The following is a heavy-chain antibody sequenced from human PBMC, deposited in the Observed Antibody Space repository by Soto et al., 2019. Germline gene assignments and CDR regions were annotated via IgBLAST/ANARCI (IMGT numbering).Heavy chain of an antibody. D-gene: IGHD6-19*01. CDR2: IYYSGST. J-gene: IGHJ4*02. CDR1: GGSISSSSYY. V-gene: IGHV4-39*01. Sequence: QLQLQESGPGLVKPSETLSLTCTVSGGSISSSSYYWGWIRQPPGKGLEWIGSIYYSGSTYYNPSLKSRVTISVDTSKNQFSLKLSSVTAADTAVYYCARCPLPYAAGMAYYFDYWGQLTLVTVSS. CDR3: ARCPLPYAAGMAYYFDY.